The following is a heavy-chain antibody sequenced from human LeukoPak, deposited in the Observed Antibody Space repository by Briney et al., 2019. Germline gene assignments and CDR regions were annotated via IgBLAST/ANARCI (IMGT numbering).Heavy chain of an antibody. CDR2: ISSSGSTI. CDR1: GFTFSDYY. Sequence: GGSLRLSCAASGFTFSDYYMSWIRQAPGKGLEWVSYISSSGSTIYYADSVKGRFTISRDNAKNSLYLQMNGLRAEDTAVYYCARDRYYYDSSGPLGYWGQGTLVTVSS. V-gene: IGHV3-11*04. J-gene: IGHJ4*02. D-gene: IGHD3-22*01. CDR3: ARDRYYYDSSGPLGY.